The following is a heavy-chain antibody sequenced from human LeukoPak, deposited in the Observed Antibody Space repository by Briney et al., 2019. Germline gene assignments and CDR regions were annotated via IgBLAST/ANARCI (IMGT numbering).Heavy chain of an antibody. V-gene: IGHV3-23*01. Sequence: PGGSPSLSCAASGFTFNTYAMTGVRQAPGKGLECVSSISTSGGGTFYADSVKGRFTISRDNSRNTVYLQMDSLRAEDTAVYYCANGLMIFGVVRRFDYWGQGTLVTVSS. D-gene: IGHD3-3*01. CDR3: ANGLMIFGVVRRFDY. J-gene: IGHJ4*02. CDR1: GFTFNTYA. CDR2: ISTSGGGT.